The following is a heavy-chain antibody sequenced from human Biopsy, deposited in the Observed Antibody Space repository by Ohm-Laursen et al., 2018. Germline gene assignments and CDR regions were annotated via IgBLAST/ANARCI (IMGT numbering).Heavy chain of an antibody. CDR1: GHTFTDYD. J-gene: IGHJ4*02. Sequence: VASVKVSCQASGHTFTDYDINWVRQASGQGLEWVGWMTPKTGKTGYTQKLQGRLTMTRDTSTSTAYMELSSLRSEDTAIYYCARGGYDYDYWGQGTLVTVSS. V-gene: IGHV1-8*01. CDR2: MTPKTGKT. CDR3: ARGGYDYDY. D-gene: IGHD5-12*01.